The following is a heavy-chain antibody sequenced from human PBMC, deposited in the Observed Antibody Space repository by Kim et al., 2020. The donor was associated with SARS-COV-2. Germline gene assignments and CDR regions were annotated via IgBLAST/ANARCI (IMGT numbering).Heavy chain of an antibody. Sequence: ASVKVSCKASGYTFTSYGISWVRQAPGQGLEWMGWISAYNGNTNYSQKLQGRVTMTTDTSTSTAYMELRSLRSDDTAVYYCARVYSYGGAFDYWGQGTLVTVSS. CDR1: GYTFTSYG. D-gene: IGHD5-18*01. CDR2: ISAYNGNT. V-gene: IGHV1-18*04. J-gene: IGHJ4*02. CDR3: ARVYSYGGAFDY.